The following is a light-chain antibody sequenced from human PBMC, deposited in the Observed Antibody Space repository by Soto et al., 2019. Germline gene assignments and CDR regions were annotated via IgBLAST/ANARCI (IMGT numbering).Light chain of an antibody. CDR1: SGHSSYA. CDR2: LNSDGSH. CDR3: QTWGSGTVV. J-gene: IGLJ2*01. V-gene: IGLV4-69*01. Sequence: QPVLTQSPSASASLGASVKLTCTLSSGHSSYAIAWHHQQPEKGPRYLLKLNSDGSHSKGDGIPDRFSGSSSGAERYLTISSLQSEDEADYYCQTWGSGTVVVGGGSKLTV.